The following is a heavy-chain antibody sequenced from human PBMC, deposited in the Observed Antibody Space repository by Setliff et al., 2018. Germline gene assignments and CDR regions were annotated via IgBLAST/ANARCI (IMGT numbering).Heavy chain of an antibody. Sequence: GASVKVSCKASGYTFTSYGISWVRQAPGQGLEWMGWISAYNGNTNYAQNLQGRVTMTTDTSTSTAYMELRSLRSDDTAVYYCARGQWTDPPSHFDYWGQGTLVTVSS. V-gene: IGHV1-18*01. D-gene: IGHD6-19*01. CDR1: GYTFTSYG. CDR3: ARGQWTDPPSHFDY. CDR2: ISAYNGNT. J-gene: IGHJ4*02.